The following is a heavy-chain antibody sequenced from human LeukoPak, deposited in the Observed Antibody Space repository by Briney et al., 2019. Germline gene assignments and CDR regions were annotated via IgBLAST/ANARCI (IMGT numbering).Heavy chain of an antibody. D-gene: IGHD3-10*01. Sequence: PGGSLRLSCPASGFTFDDYAMHWVRPAPGKGLEWVSGISWNSGSIGYADSVKGRFTISRDNAKNSLYLQMNSLRAEDTALYYCAKDYGSGSLYYYYMDVWGKGTTVTISS. CDR1: GFTFDDYA. CDR3: AKDYGSGSLYYYYMDV. V-gene: IGHV3-9*01. J-gene: IGHJ6*03. CDR2: ISWNSGSI.